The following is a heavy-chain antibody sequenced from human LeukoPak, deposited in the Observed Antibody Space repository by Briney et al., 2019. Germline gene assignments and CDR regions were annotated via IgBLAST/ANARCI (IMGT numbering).Heavy chain of an antibody. CDR1: GFTFSSYS. CDR2: ISSSSSYI. D-gene: IGHD2-2*01. CDR3: ARDGGYCSSTSCYPTWFDP. V-gene: IGHV3-21*01. J-gene: IGHJ5*02. Sequence: PGGSLRLSCAASGFTFSSYSMNWVRQAQGKGLEWVSSISSSSSYIYYADSVKGRFTISRDNAKNSLYLQMNSLRAEDTAVYYCARDGGYCSSTSCYPTWFDPWGQGTLVTVSA.